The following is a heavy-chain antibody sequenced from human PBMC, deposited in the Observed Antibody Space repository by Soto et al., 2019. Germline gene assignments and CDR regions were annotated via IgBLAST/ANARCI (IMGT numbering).Heavy chain of an antibody. Sequence: EASVKVSCKASGYTFTSYYMHWVRQAPGQGLEWMGIINPSGGSTSYAQKFQGRVTMTRDTSTSTVYMELSSLRSEDTAVYYCARDLTTVTKTRYYYYGMDVWGQGTTVTVSS. J-gene: IGHJ6*02. V-gene: IGHV1-46*01. CDR3: ARDLTTVTKTRYYYYGMDV. D-gene: IGHD4-17*01. CDR2: INPSGGST. CDR1: GYTFTSYY.